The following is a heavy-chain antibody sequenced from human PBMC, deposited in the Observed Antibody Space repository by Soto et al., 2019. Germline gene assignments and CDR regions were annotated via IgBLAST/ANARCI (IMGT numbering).Heavy chain of an antibody. CDR1: GGSISSYY. J-gene: IGHJ4*02. CDR2: IYYSGST. CDR3: AGSTYSSGWFKDY. D-gene: IGHD6-19*01. V-gene: IGHV4-59*01. Sequence: SETLSLTCTVSGGSISSYYWSWIRQPPGKGLEWIGYIYYSGSTNCNPSLKSRVTISVDTSKNQFSLKLSSVTAADTAVYYCAGSTYSSGWFKDYWGQGTLVTVSS.